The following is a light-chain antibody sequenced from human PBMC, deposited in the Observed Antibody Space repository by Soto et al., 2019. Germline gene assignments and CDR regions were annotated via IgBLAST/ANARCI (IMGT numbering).Light chain of an antibody. V-gene: IGKV1-5*03. CDR3: QQYSYFAT. J-gene: IGKJ1*01. CDR1: QSISSW. CDR2: KAS. Sequence: DIPMTQSPSPLSASVGDRVTITCRASQSISSWLTWYQQKAGQAPKLLIYKASIVESGVPSRFSGSGSGPEFTLTISSLQPDDSATYDCQQYSYFATFGQGTRVEV.